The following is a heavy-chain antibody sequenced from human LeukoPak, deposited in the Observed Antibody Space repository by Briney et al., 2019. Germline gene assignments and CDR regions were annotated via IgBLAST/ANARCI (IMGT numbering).Heavy chain of an antibody. V-gene: IGHV4-30-4*01. D-gene: IGHD3-10*01. CDR2: ISYSGSP. CDR3: ARVPYGSGTYYFDF. Sequence: SETLPLTCTVSGGSLNSGDSYWSWLRQPPGKGLEWIGYISYSGSPYYNPSLRSRIAISVDTSKNQFSLNLGSVTAADTAVYFCARVPYGSGTYYFDFWGQGILVTVSP. CDR1: GGSLNSGDSY. J-gene: IGHJ4*02.